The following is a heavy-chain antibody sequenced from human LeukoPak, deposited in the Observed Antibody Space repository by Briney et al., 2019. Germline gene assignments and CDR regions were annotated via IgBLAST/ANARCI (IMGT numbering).Heavy chain of an antibody. CDR1: GGSISSYY. Sequence: PSETLSLTCTVSGGSISSYYWSWIRQPPGKGLEWIGYIYYSGSTNYNPSLKSRVTISVDTSKNQFSLKLSSVTAADTAVYYCAREADYGDPAAFDIWGQGTMVTVSS. CDR2: IYYSGST. CDR3: AREADYGDPAAFDI. J-gene: IGHJ3*02. D-gene: IGHD4-17*01. V-gene: IGHV4-59*01.